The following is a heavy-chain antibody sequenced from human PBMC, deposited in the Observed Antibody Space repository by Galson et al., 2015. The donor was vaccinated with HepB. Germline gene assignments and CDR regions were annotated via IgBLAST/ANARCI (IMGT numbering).Heavy chain of an antibody. CDR1: GFTFSSYA. D-gene: IGHD5-24*01. J-gene: IGHJ4*02. Sequence: SLRLSCAASGFTFSSYAMHWVRQAPGKGLEYVSAISSNGGSTYYADSVKGRFTISRDNSKNTLYLQMSSLRAEDTAVYYCVNSRDGYTFDYWGQGTLVTVSS. CDR3: VNSRDGYTFDY. V-gene: IGHV3-64D*06. CDR2: ISSNGGST.